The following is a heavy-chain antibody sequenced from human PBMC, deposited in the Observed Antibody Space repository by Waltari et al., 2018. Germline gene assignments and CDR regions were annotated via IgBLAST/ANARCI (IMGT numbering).Heavy chain of an antibody. CDR1: GFTFSSYD. CDR2: IGTAGDT. J-gene: IGHJ3*02. CDR3: ARDAENSHAFDI. V-gene: IGHV3-13*01. D-gene: IGHD4-4*01. Sequence: EVQLVESGGGLVQPGGSLRLSCAASGFTFSSYDMHWVRQATGKGLEWVSAIGTAGDTYYPGSVKGRFTISRENAKNSLYLQMNSLRAGDTAVYYCARDAENSHAFDIWGQGTTVTVSS.